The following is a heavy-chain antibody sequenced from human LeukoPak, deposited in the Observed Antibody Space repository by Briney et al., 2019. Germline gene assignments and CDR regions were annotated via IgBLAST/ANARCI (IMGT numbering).Heavy chain of an antibody. CDR1: GGSITSTNW. Sequence: SGTLSLTCGVSGGSITSTNWWSWVRQPPRQGLEWIGEISLSGLTNYNPSLKGRVTMALDKSKNHLSLNLTSVAAADTAVIYCWGENGAFSSFGYWGQGTLVTVPS. CDR2: ISLSGLT. D-gene: IGHD2-8*01. V-gene: IGHV4-4*02. CDR3: WGENGAFSSFGY. J-gene: IGHJ4*02.